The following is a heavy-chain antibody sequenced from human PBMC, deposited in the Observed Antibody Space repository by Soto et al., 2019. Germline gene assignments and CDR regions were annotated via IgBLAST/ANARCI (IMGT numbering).Heavy chain of an antibody. CDR1: GFTLSNAW. D-gene: IGHD6-13*01. CDR2: LKSKTDGGTT. V-gene: IGHV3-15*01. J-gene: IGHJ4*02. CDR3: TGSSWSF. Sequence: PGGSLRLSCAASGFTLSNAWMSWVRQAPGKGLEWVGRLKSKTDGGTTDYTTPVKGRFIISRDDSKNTLYLQMSSLKTEDTAVYYCTGSSWSFWGQGTLVTVSS.